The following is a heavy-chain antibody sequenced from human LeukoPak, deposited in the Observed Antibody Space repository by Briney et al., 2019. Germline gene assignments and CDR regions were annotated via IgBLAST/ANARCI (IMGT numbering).Heavy chain of an antibody. D-gene: IGHD3-10*01. J-gene: IGHJ4*02. CDR3: ARTYGSGSYYNGLIDY. V-gene: IGHV1-18*01. CDR1: GYTFTSFD. CDR2: ISAYNGNT. Sequence: ASVKVSCKASGYTFTSFDVTWVRQAPGQGLEWMGWISAYNGNTNYAQKLQGRVTMTTDTSTSTAYMGLRSLRSDDTAVYYSARTYGSGSYYNGLIDYWGQGTLVTVSS.